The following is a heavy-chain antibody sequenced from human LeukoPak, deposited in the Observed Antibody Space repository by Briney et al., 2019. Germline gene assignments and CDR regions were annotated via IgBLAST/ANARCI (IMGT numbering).Heavy chain of an antibody. V-gene: IGHV4-59*01. CDR2: IYYSGST. Sequence: SETLSLTCTVSGGSISSYYWSWIRQPPGKGLEWIGYIYYSGSTNYNPSLKSRVTISVDTSKNQFSLKLSSVTAADTAVYYCARALEPYSSGWDWGQGTLVTVSS. CDR3: ARALEPYSSGWD. D-gene: IGHD6-19*01. CDR1: GGSISSYY. J-gene: IGHJ4*02.